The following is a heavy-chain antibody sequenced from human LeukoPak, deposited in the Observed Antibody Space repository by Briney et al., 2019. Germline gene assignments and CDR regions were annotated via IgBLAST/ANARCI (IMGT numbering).Heavy chain of an antibody. D-gene: IGHD3-10*01. CDR2: IKKDGSEK. Sequence: GGSLRLSCAASGFTFSSYWMSWVRQAPGKGLEWVANIKKDGSEKYYVDSVKGRFTISRDNAKNSLYLQMNSLRAEDTAVYYCARDRGVRGVVRRDWFDPWGQGTLVTVSS. CDR3: ARDRGVRGVVRRDWFDP. J-gene: IGHJ5*02. CDR1: GFTFSSYW. V-gene: IGHV3-7*01.